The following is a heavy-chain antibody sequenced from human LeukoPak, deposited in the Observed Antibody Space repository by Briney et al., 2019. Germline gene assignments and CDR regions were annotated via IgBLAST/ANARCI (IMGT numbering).Heavy chain of an antibody. CDR1: GYSFTAYA. D-gene: IGHD3-10*01. J-gene: IGHJ4*02. CDR3: AREYIDPTLGDYDSGSYIDY. V-gene: IGHV7-4-1*02. Sequence: ASVKVSCKASGYSFTAYAMNWVRRAPGQGLEWMGWINTNTGNPTYAQGFTGRFVFSLDTSVSTAYLQISSLKAEDTAVYYCAREYIDPTLGDYDSGSYIDYWGQGTLVTVSS. CDR2: INTNTGNP.